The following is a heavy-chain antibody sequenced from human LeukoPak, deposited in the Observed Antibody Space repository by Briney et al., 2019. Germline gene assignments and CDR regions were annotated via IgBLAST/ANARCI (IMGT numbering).Heavy chain of an antibody. Sequence: PSETLSLTRTVSGGSISSGDYYWSWIRQPPGKGLEWIGYIYYSGSTYYNPSLKSRVTISVDTSKNQFSLKLSSVTAADTAVYYCARYDYGEYYYYGMDVWGQGTTVTVSS. CDR1: GGSISSGDYY. D-gene: IGHD4-17*01. J-gene: IGHJ6*02. CDR3: ARYDYGEYYYYGMDV. CDR2: IYYSGST. V-gene: IGHV4-30-4*01.